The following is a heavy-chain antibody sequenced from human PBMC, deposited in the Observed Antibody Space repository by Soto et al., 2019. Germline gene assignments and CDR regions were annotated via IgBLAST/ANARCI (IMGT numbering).Heavy chain of an antibody. Sequence: GSLRLSCAASGFPFGENAMSWVRQAPGKGLEWVSGISDSGATTYYADSVSGRFTISRDNSKNTLYLQMKSLRAEDSASYYCAKEDTSSGSLDYWGQGALVTVSS. CDR3: AKEDTSSGSLDY. CDR2: ISDSGATT. J-gene: IGHJ4*02. V-gene: IGHV3-23*01. D-gene: IGHD6-19*01. CDR1: GFPFGENA.